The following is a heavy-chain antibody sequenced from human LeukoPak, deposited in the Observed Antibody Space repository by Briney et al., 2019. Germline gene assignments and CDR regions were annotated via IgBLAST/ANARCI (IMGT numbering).Heavy chain of an antibody. Sequence: HPGGSLRLSCAASGFTFDDYAMHWVRQAPGKGLEWVSGISWNSGNIVYADSVKGRFTISRDNAKNSLYLQMNSLRAEETALYCCAKGGAPAQLWLGPAFDIWGQGTMVTVSS. CDR3: AKGGAPAQLWLGPAFDI. V-gene: IGHV3-9*01. J-gene: IGHJ3*02. D-gene: IGHD5-18*01. CDR1: GFTFDDYA. CDR2: ISWNSGNI.